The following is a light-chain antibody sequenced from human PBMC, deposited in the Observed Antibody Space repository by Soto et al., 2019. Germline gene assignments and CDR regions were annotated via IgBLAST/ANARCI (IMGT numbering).Light chain of an antibody. CDR1: QGITNY. V-gene: IGKV1-9*01. J-gene: IGKJ4*01. CDR2: ASS. Sequence: IHLTQSXSYLSPYGLDXXXXXXXASQGITNYVDLCTKEXGKVGKLVIYASSXLRSGVPSRFRGSGSGTEFTLTISSLQTEEVATYYCQQLNSYPLTFGGGTKVDIK. CDR3: QQLNSYPLT.